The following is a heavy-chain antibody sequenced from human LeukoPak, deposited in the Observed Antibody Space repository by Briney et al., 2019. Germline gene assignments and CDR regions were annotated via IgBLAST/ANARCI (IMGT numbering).Heavy chain of an antibody. CDR2: TYYRSKWYN. V-gene: IGHV6-1*01. CDR1: GDSVSSNSAA. Sequence: QTLSLTRAISGDSVSSNSAAWNWIRQSPSRGLEWLGRTYYRSKWYNDYAVSVKSRITINPDTSKNQFSLQLDSMTPEDTAVYYCAREAPSRSWYSARVVWNWYFDLWGRGALVTVSS. J-gene: IGHJ2*01. D-gene: IGHD6-13*01. CDR3: AREAPSRSWYSARVVWNWYFDL.